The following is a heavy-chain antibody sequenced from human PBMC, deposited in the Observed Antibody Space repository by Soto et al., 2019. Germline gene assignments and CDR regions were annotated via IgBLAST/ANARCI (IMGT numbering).Heavy chain of an antibody. CDR1: GGSVNIGTYY. V-gene: IGHV4-61*01. Sequence: SETLSLTCTVPGGSVNIGTYYWSWIRQPPGKGLEWIGFIHYSGSTYYNPSLKSRVTISADSSKNQFSLKLSSVTAADTAVFYCARSRNLVVLRNYYYGMDAWGQGTTVTVSS. J-gene: IGHJ6*02. D-gene: IGHD2-2*01. CDR3: ARSRNLVVLRNYYYGMDA. CDR2: IHYSGST.